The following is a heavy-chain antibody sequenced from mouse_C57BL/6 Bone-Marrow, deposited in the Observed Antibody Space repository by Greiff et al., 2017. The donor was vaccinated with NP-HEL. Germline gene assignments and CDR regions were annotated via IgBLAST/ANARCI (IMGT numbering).Heavy chain of an antibody. V-gene: IGHV1-15*01. CDR1: GYTFTDYE. CDR2: IDPETGGT. D-gene: IGHD2-3*01. Sequence: VQLQESGAELVRPGASVTLSCKASGYTFTDYEMHWVKQTPVHGLEWIGAIDPETGGTAYNQKFKGKAILTADKSSSTAYMELRSLTSEDSAVYYCTRWWLLGFDYWGQGTTLTVSS. J-gene: IGHJ2*01. CDR3: TRWWLLGFDY.